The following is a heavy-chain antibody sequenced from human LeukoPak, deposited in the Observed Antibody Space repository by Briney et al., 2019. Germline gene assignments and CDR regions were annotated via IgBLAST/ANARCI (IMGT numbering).Heavy chain of an antibody. CDR3: VEGSGSLDYFDY. CDR2: IIPIFGTA. CDR1: GGTFSSYA. V-gene: IGHV1-69*05. D-gene: IGHD1-26*01. J-gene: IGHJ4*02. Sequence: ASVKVSFKASGGTFSSYAISWVRQAPGQGLEWMGGIIPIFGTANYAQKFQGRVTITTDESTSTAYMELSSLRSEDTAVYYCVEGSGSLDYFDYWGQGTLVTVSS.